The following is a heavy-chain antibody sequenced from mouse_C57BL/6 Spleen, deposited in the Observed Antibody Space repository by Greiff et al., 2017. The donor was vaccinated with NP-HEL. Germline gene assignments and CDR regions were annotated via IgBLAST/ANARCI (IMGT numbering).Heavy chain of an antibody. CDR1: GFTFSSYG. Sequence: EVKLVESGGDLVKPGGSLKLSCAASGFTFSSYGMSWVRQTPDKRLEWVATISSGGSYTYYPDSVKGRFTISRDNAKNTLYLQMSSLKSEDTAMYYCARHDGTAQATWFAYWGQGTLVTVSA. CDR2: ISSGGSYT. V-gene: IGHV5-6*01. D-gene: IGHD3-2*02. J-gene: IGHJ3*01. CDR3: ARHDGTAQATWFAY.